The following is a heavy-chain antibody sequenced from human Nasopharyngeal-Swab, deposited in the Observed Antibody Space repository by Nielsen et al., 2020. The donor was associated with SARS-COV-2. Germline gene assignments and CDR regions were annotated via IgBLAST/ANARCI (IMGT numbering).Heavy chain of an antibody. J-gene: IGHJ4*02. V-gene: IGHV4-34*01. CDR2: INHSGST. D-gene: IGHD2-2*01. CDR3: ARGHCSSTSCYPRPFDY. Sequence: WIRQPPGKGLEWIGEINHSGSTNYSPSLKSRVTISVDTSKNQFSLKLSSVTAADTAVYYCARGHCSSTSCYPRPFDYWGQGTLVTVSS.